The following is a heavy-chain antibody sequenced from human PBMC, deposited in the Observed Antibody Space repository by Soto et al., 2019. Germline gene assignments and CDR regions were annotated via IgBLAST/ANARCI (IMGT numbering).Heavy chain of an antibody. J-gene: IGHJ5*02. D-gene: IGHD3-10*01. Sequence: QVQLVQSGAEVKKPGASVKVSCKASGYTFTSYYMHWVRQAPGQGLEWMGIINPSGGSTSYAQKVQARVTMTXXTXTXIVYRELSRLRSEDTAVYYCAREEGYYGSGSYYNVTWGQGTLVTVSS. CDR3: AREEGYYGSGSYYNVT. CDR2: INPSGGST. V-gene: IGHV1-46*03. CDR1: GYTFTSYY.